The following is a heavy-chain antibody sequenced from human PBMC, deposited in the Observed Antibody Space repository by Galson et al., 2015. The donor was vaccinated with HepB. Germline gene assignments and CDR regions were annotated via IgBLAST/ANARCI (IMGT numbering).Heavy chain of an antibody. J-gene: IGHJ4*02. CDR2: INAGNGKT. V-gene: IGHV1-3*01. Sequence: SVKVSCKASGYTLTRYGMHWVRQAPGQRLEWMGWINAGNGKTKYSQKFQGRVTINRDTSAGTAFMELNSLRSEDTAVYYCARVARGYEDSSGLPTAALDYWGQGTLVTVSS. D-gene: IGHD3-22*01. CDR3: ARVARGYEDSSGLPTAALDY. CDR1: GYTLTRYG.